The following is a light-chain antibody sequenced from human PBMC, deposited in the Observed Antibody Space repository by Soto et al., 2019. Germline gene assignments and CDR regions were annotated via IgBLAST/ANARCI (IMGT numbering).Light chain of an antibody. CDR3: QQYNSYPVT. CDR1: QSISSW. J-gene: IGKJ1*01. V-gene: IGKV1-5*01. CDR2: DAS. Sequence: DIHMTQSPSTLSSSLGDRVTITFRASQSISSWLAWYQQKPGKAPKLLIYDASSLESGVPSRFSGSGSGTEFTLTISSLQPDDFATYYCQQYNSYPVTFGQGTKVDIK.